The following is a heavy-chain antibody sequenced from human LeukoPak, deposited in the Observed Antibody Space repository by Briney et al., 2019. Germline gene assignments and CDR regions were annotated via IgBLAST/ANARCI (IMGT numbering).Heavy chain of an antibody. D-gene: IGHD2-2*01. CDR2: IYYSGST. V-gene: IGHV4-39*01. J-gene: IGHJ4*02. Sequence: SETLSLTCTVSGGSISSSSYYWGWIRQPPGKGLEWIGSIYYSGSTYYNPSLKSRVTTSVDTSKNQFSLKLSSVTAADTAVYYCARGCSSTSCHRDLDYWGQGTLVTVSS. CDR1: GGSISSSSYY. CDR3: ARGCSSTSCHRDLDY.